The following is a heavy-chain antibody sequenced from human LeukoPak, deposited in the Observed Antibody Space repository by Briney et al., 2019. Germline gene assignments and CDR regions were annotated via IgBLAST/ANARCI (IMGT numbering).Heavy chain of an antibody. D-gene: IGHD6-19*01. CDR2: IIPIFGTA. CDR1: GGTFSSYA. V-gene: IGHV1-69*06. J-gene: IGHJ3*02. CDR3: ARVGEQWLANDAFDI. Sequence: SVKVSCKASGGTFSSYAISWVRQAPGQGLEWMGGIIPIFGTANYAQKFQGRVTITADKSTSTAYMELSSLRSEDTAVYYCARVGEQWLANDAFDIWGQGTMVTVSS.